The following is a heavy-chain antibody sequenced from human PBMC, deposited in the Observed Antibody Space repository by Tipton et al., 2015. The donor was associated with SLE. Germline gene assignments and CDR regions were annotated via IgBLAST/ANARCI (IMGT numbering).Heavy chain of an antibody. V-gene: IGHV1-46*01. CDR1: GYIFTSYF. CDR3: ARGLGTFGGPVPRVWLDP. J-gene: IGHJ5*02. CDR2: INPSGGST. Sequence: QSGPEVKKPGASVKVSRKASGYIFTSYFMNWVRQAPGQGLEWMGIINPSGGSTVYAQKFQGRVAMTSDRSTKTVYMELNSLRSDDTAVYYCARGLGTFGGPVPRVWLDPWGQGTLVTVSS. D-gene: IGHD3-16*01.